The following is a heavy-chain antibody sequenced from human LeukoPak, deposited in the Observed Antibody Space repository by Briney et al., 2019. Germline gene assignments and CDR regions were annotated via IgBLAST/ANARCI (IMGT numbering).Heavy chain of an antibody. J-gene: IGHJ5*02. CDR1: GGSISSGDYY. CDR2: IYYSGST. Sequence: PSETLSLTCTVSGGSISSGDYYWSWIRQPPGKGLEWIGYIYYSGSTYYNPSPKSQVTISVDTSKNQFSLKLSSVTAADTAVYYCARAPRRNWFDPWGQGTLVTVSS. CDR3: ARAPRRNWFDP. V-gene: IGHV4-30-4*08.